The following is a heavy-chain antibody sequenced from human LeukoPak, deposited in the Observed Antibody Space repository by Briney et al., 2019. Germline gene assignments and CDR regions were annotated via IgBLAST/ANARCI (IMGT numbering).Heavy chain of an antibody. CDR1: RFTFSSYG. J-gene: IGHJ4*02. CDR3: AKVRYPYCSSTSCYGLDY. D-gene: IGHD2-2*01. Sequence: GRSLRLSCAASRFTFSSYGMHWVRQAPGKGLEWVAVISYDGSNKYYADSVKGRFTISRDNSKNTPYLQMNSLRAEDTAVYYCAKVRYPYCSSTSCYGLDYWGQGTLVTVSS. CDR2: ISYDGSNK. V-gene: IGHV3-30*18.